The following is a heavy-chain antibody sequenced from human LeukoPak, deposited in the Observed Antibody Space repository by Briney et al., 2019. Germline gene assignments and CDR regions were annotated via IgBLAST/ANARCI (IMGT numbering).Heavy chain of an antibody. D-gene: IGHD2-15*01. J-gene: IGHJ4*02. CDR3: ARDLVVAPTVDGDY. CDR2: ISSSSSTI. Sequence: GGSLRLSCAASGFTFSSYSMNWVRQAPGKGLEWVSYISSSSSTIYYADSVKGRFTISRDNAKNSLYLQMNSLRAEDTAVYYCARDLVVAPTVDGDYWGQGTLVTVSS. V-gene: IGHV3-48*01. CDR1: GFTFSSYS.